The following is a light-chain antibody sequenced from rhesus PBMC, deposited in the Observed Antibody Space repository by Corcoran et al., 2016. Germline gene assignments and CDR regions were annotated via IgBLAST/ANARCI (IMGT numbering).Light chain of an antibody. Sequence: DIQLTQSPSSLSASVGDRVTITCRASQGISSYLAWYQQKSGKAPKLLIYDASNLQSGVPSRFRGIGSGTVFTLTLSSLQPEDFATYYCQQRNSYPLTFGGGTKVEIK. V-gene: IGKV1-38*01. CDR1: QGISSY. J-gene: IGKJ4*01. CDR3: QQRNSYPLT. CDR2: DAS.